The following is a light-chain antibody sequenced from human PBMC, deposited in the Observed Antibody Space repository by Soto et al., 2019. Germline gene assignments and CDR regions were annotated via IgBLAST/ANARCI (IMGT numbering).Light chain of an antibody. CDR3: CSYAGTSTPYV. CDR1: SSDVGSYNL. J-gene: IGLJ1*01. CDR2: EVT. V-gene: IGLV2-23*02. Sequence: QSVLAQPASVSGSPGQSITISCTGTSSDVGSYNLVSWYQQHPGKAPKLMISEVTKRPSGVSNRFSGSKPGNTASLTISGLQAEDEADYFCCSYAGTSTPYVFGTGTKVTVL.